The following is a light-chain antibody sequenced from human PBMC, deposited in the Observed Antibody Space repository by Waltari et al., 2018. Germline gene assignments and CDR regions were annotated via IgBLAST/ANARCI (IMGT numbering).Light chain of an antibody. V-gene: IGKV2-28*01. CDR3: MQALQTPFT. CDR2: LGS. CDR1: QSLLHSSGNNF. J-gene: IGKJ3*01. Sequence: DIVMTQSPLSLPVTPGEPASISCRSTQSLLHSSGNNFLDWYLQKPGQSPQLLIYLGSNRASGVPDRCSGSGSGTDFTLKISRVEAEDVGVYYCMQALQTPFTFGPGTKVDIK.